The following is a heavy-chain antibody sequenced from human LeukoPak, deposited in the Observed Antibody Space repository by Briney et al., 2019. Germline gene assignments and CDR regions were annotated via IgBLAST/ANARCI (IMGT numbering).Heavy chain of an antibody. V-gene: IGHV4-39*01. D-gene: IGHD6-13*01. CDR1: GGSISSSSYY. CDR2: IYYSGST. J-gene: IGHJ4*02. CDR3: ARHSLSSAAGTD. Sequence: PSETLSLTCTVSGGSISSSSYYWGWIRQPPGKGLEWIGSIYYSGSTYYNPSLKSRVTISVDTSKNQFSLKLSSVTAADTAVYYCARHSLSSAAGTDWGQGTLVTVSS.